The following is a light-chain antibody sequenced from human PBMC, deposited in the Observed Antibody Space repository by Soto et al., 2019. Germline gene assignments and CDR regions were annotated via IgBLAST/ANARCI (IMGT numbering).Light chain of an antibody. Sequence: DIQMTQSPSTLSASVGDRVTITCRASQSISSWLAWYQQKPGKAPKLLIYDASSLESGVPSRFSGSGSGTNFPLTISTLRPDVFPPYYCKHYNIYPWTFGKGPKGDIK. CDR3: KHYNIYPWT. CDR2: DAS. V-gene: IGKV1-5*01. CDR1: QSISSW. J-gene: IGKJ3*01.